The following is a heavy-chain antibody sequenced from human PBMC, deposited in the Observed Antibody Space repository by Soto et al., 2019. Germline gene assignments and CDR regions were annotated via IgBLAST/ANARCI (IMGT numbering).Heavy chain of an antibody. CDR2: ITSSGGTT. J-gene: IGHJ4*02. CDR3: AKSPGTVAGTSGYFDY. D-gene: IGHD6-19*01. Sequence: GGSLRLSCAASGFTFSNYAMRWVRQAPGKGLEWVSTITSSGGTTYYADSVKGRFTISRDNSQNKLYVQMNSLRAEDTAVYYCAKSPGTVAGTSGYFDYWGLGTLVTVSS. V-gene: IGHV3-23*01. CDR1: GFTFSNYA.